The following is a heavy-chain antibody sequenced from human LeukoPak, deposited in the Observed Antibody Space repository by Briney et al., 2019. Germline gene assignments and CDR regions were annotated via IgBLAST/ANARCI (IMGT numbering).Heavy chain of an antibody. V-gene: IGHV3-21*01. CDR2: ISSSSSYI. Sequence: GGSLRLSCAASGFTFSTYSMNWVRQAPGKGLEWVSSISSSSSYIYYADSVKGRFTISRDNAKNSLYLQMNSLRAEDTAVYYCARADYSNYGYYFDYWGQGTLVTVSS. D-gene: IGHD4-11*01. CDR1: GFTFSTYS. J-gene: IGHJ4*02. CDR3: ARADYSNYGYYFDY.